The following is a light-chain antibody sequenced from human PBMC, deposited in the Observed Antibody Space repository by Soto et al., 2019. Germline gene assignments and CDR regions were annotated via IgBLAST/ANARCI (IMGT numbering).Light chain of an antibody. CDR2: GAS. V-gene: IGKV3-20*01. Sequence: EIVLTQSPATLSLSPGEGATLSCRASQIGFSSYLAWFQQRPGQAPRLLIYGASTRATGIPDRFSGSGSGTDFTLTISRLEPEDVAVYYCHQYGSSPWTLGQGTKVEIK. CDR1: QIGFSSY. CDR3: HQYGSSPWT. J-gene: IGKJ1*01.